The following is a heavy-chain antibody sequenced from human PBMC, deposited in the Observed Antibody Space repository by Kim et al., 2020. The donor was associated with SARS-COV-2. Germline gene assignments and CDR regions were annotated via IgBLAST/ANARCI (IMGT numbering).Heavy chain of an antibody. J-gene: IGHJ4*02. CDR1: GGSISSSSYY. CDR3: ARHVRYNWNDRAPFDY. Sequence: SETLSLTCTVSGGSISSSSYYWGWIRQPPGKGLEWIGSIYYSGSTYYNPSLKSRVTISVDTSKNQISLKLSSVTAADTAVYYCARHVRYNWNDRAPFDYWGQGTLVTVSS. CDR2: IYYSGST. D-gene: IGHD1-20*01. V-gene: IGHV4-39*01.